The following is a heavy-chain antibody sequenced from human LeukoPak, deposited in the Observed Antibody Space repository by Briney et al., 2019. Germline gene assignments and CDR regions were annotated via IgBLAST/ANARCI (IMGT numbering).Heavy chain of an antibody. Sequence: GGSLRLSCAASGFTFSDYYMSWIRQAPGKGLEWVSYISSDGSAISYADSVKGRFTISRDNSKNSLYLQMNSLRAEDTAVYYCATSDGGLYYFDYWGQGTLVTVSS. D-gene: IGHD4-23*01. CDR2: ISSDGSAI. CDR3: ATSDGGLYYFDY. V-gene: IGHV3-11*01. J-gene: IGHJ4*02. CDR1: GFTFSDYY.